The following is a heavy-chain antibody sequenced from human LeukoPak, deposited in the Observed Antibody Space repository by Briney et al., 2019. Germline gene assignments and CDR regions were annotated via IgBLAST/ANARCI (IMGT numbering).Heavy chain of an antibody. CDR1: GFTFSSYA. J-gene: IGHJ4*02. V-gene: IGHV3-23*01. CDR2: ISGSGGST. D-gene: IGHD3-22*01. CDR3: AKDASYYDSSGHGPDY. Sequence: GGSLRLSCAASGFTFSSYAMSWVRQAPGKGLEWVSAISGSGGSTYYADSVKGRFTISRDNSKNTLYLQMNSLRAEDTAVYYCAKDASYYDSSGHGPDYWGQGTLATVSS.